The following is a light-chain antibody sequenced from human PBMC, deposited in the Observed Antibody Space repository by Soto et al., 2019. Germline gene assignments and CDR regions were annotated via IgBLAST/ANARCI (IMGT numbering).Light chain of an antibody. CDR1: RSVLYSADNKNY. Sequence: DIVMTQSPDSLAVSLGERATINCKSSRSVLYSADNKNYLNWYQQKPGKAPKLLIYGASSLQSGVPLRFSGSGSGTDFTLTISSLQPEDFATYYCQQSYSTPRTFGPGTKVDI. CDR2: GAS. V-gene: IGKV1-39*01. J-gene: IGKJ3*01. CDR3: QQSYSTPRT.